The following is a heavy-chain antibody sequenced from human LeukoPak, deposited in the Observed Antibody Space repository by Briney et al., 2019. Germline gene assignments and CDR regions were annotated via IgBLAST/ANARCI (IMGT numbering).Heavy chain of an antibody. CDR2: ISYEGTIK. CDR1: GFTLSTYG. D-gene: IGHD6-19*01. J-gene: IGHJ4*02. CDR3: ARDQYSSGWYGGFDY. V-gene: IGHV3-30*03. Sequence: GGSLRLSCAASGFTLSTYGMHWVRQAPGKGLEWVTFISYEGTIKRYADSVKGRFTISRDNSKNTLYLQMNSLRAEDTAVYYCARDQYSSGWYGGFDYWGQGTLVTVSS.